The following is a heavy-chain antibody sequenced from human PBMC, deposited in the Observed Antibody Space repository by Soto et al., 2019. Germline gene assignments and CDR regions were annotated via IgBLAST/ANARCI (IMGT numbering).Heavy chain of an antibody. CDR2: ISGSGDST. Sequence: EVEPLESGGGLGQPGGSLRLSCAASGFTFSSYAMSWLRQAPGKGLEWVSVISGSGDSTYYADSVRGWFTISRDNSKNTLYLQMNSLRAEDTAVYYCAKDRDGAAAGPTKFYGMDVWGQGTTVTVSS. D-gene: IGHD6-13*01. V-gene: IGHV3-23*01. CDR3: AKDRDGAAAGPTKFYGMDV. CDR1: GFTFSSYA. J-gene: IGHJ6*02.